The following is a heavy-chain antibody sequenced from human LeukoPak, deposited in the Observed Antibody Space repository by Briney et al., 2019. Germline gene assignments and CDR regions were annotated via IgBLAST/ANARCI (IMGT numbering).Heavy chain of an antibody. Sequence: PGGSLRLSCAASGFTFSSYEMNWVRQAPGKGLEWVSYISSSGSTIYYADSVKGRFTISRDNARNSLYLQMNSLRDEDTAVYYCARDYYDSSGHYYVDCWGQGTLVTVSS. CDR1: GFTFSSYE. CDR3: ARDYYDSSGHYYVDC. CDR2: ISSSGSTI. D-gene: IGHD3-22*01. V-gene: IGHV3-48*03. J-gene: IGHJ4*02.